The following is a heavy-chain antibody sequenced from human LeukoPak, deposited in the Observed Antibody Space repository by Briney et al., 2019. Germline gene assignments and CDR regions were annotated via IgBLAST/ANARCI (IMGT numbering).Heavy chain of an antibody. J-gene: IGHJ4*02. CDR2: ITSSSSFM. V-gene: IGHV3-21*04. CDR3: VRGRGTNRPIDY. Sequence: GGSLRLSCAASGFTFSTYIMNWVRQAPGKGLEWVSSITSSSSFMFYADSVKGRFTISRDNAKNSLYLQMNSLRAEDTAVYYCVRGRGTNRPIDYWGQGTLVTVSS. CDR1: GFTFSTYI. D-gene: IGHD1-26*01.